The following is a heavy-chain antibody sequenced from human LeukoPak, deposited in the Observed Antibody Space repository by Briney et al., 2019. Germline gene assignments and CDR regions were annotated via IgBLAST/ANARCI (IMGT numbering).Heavy chain of an antibody. CDR3: ARTRIAAAGYYFDY. V-gene: IGHV1-2*06. J-gene: IGHJ4*02. CDR2: INPNSGGI. CDR1: GYTFTGYY. Sequence: GASVKVSCKASGYTFTGYYMHWVRQAPGQGLEWMGRINPNSGGINYAQKFQGRVTMTRDTSISTAYMELSRLRSDDTAVYYCARTRIAAAGYYFDYWGQGTLVTVSS. D-gene: IGHD6-13*01.